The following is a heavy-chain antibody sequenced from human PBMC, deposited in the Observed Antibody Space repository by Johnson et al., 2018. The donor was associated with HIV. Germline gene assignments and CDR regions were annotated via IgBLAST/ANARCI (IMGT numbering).Heavy chain of an antibody. D-gene: IGHD2-8*01. CDR3: ARGRPDPEWSDAFDI. Sequence: QLVESGGGVVQPGRSLRLSCAASGFTFDDYAMHWVRQAPGKGLEWVSGISWNSGSIGYADSVKGRFTISRDNAKNSLYLQMNSLRAEDTAVYYCARGRPDPEWSDAFDIWGQGTMVTVSS. V-gene: IGHV3-9*01. CDR2: ISWNSGSI. J-gene: IGHJ3*02. CDR1: GFTFDDYA.